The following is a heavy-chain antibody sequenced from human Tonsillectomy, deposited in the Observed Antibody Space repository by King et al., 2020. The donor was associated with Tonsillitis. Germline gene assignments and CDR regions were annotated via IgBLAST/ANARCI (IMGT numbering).Heavy chain of an antibody. D-gene: IGHD1-26*01. CDR2: INHSGST. J-gene: IGHJ6*03. Sequence: VQLQQWGAGLLKPSETLSLTCAVYGGSFSGYSWSWIRQPPGKGLEWIGEINHSGSTNYNPSLKSRVTISVDTSKNQFSLKLSSVTAADTAVYYCARESATTYYYMDVWGKGTTVTVSS. CDR3: ARESATTYYYMDV. V-gene: IGHV4-34*01. CDR1: GGSFSGYS.